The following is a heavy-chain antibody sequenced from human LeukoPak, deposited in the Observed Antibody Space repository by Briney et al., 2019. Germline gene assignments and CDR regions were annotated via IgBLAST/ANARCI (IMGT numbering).Heavy chain of an antibody. Sequence: GGSLRLSCAASGFTFSSYAMSWVRQAPGKGLEWVSAISGSGGSTYYADSVKGRFTISRDNSKNTLYLQMNSLRAEDTAVYYCARERCSGGSCYSVDFDYWGQGTLVTVSS. D-gene: IGHD2-15*01. J-gene: IGHJ4*02. CDR2: ISGSGGST. CDR3: ARERCSGGSCYSVDFDY. V-gene: IGHV3-23*01. CDR1: GFTFSSYA.